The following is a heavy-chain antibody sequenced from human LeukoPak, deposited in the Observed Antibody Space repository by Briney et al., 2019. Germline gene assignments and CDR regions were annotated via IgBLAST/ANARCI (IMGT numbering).Heavy chain of an antibody. CDR1: GFTFSSYS. V-gene: IGHV3-48*02. J-gene: IGHJ4*02. D-gene: IGHD3-9*01. Sequence: PGGSLRLSCAASGFTFSSYSMNWVRQAPGKGLEWVSYISSSSSTIYYADSVKGRFTISRDNAKNSLYLQMNSLRDEDTAVYYCARVATSRYDILTGYYTGARTLDYRGQGTLVAVSS. CDR2: ISSSSSTI. CDR3: ARVATSRYDILTGYYTGARTLDY.